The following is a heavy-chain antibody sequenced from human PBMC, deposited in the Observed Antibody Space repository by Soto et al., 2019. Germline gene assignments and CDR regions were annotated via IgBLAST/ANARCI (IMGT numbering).Heavy chain of an antibody. Sequence: QVQLVQSGAEVKKPGSSVRVSCKASGTIFSSYTISWVRQAPGQGLEWMGRIIPILGETNSAQKFQGRVTRTADKSTNTAYMRLNSLRLEDTAVYYCARGLGGRMDDWGQGTTVTVSS. CDR3: ARGLGGRMDD. CDR2: IIPILGET. V-gene: IGHV1-69*08. J-gene: IGHJ6*02. D-gene: IGHD3-16*01. CDR1: GTIFSSYT.